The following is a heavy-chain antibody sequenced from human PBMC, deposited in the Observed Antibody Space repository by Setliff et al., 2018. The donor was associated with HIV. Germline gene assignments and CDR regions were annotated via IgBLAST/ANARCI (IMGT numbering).Heavy chain of an antibody. Sequence: ASETLSLTCDVSGGSISSNSWWTWVRQPPGKGLEWIGQIYHGGNTRYNPSLKSRVTISVDTSKNQFSLNLTSVTAADTAVYYCARSKTFYDFWGGYYTHGAFKIWGLGTMVTVSS. CDR2: IYHGGNT. V-gene: IGHV4-4*02. J-gene: IGHJ3*02. CDR3: ARSKTFYDFWGGYYTHGAFKI. CDR1: GGSISSNSW. D-gene: IGHD3-3*01.